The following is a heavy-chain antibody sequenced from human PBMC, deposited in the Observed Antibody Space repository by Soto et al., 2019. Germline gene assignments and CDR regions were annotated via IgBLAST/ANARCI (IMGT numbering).Heavy chain of an antibody. D-gene: IGHD5-12*01. J-gene: IGHJ3*02. Sequence: SVKVSCKASGFTFKSSAMQWVRQARGQRLEWIGWIVVANGNTNYAQKFQQSVTITRDTSGSTAYMELSRLRSDDTAVYYCATLPGYSGYDAFDIWGQGTMVTVSS. CDR3: ATLPGYSGYDAFDI. V-gene: IGHV1-58*02. CDR1: GFTFKSSA. CDR2: IVVANGNT.